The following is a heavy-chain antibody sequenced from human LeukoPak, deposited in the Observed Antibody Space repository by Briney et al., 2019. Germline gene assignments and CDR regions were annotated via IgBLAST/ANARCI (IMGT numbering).Heavy chain of an antibody. D-gene: IGHD2-2*01. J-gene: IGHJ5*02. V-gene: IGHV1-8*01. CDR2: MNPNSGNT. CDR3: ARVVAVVVPAATITPPWFDP. CDR1: GYTFTSYD. Sequence: ASVKVSCKASGYTFTSYDINWVRQATGQGLEWMGWMNPNSGNTGYAQKFQGRVTMTRDTSISTAYMELSSLRSEDTAVYYCARVVAVVVPAATITPPWFDPWGQGTLVTVSS.